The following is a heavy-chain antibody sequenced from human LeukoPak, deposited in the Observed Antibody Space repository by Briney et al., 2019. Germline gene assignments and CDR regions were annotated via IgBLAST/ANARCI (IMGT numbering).Heavy chain of an antibody. J-gene: IGHJ4*02. V-gene: IGHV3-23*01. Sequence: GGSLRLSCAASGFTFSSYAMSWVRQPPGKGLEWISAISGSATGTHYADSVKGRFTISRDNSKNNVYLQMNSLSAEDTAVYYCAKERAVTTRPYDYWGQGTLVTVSS. CDR1: GFTFSSYA. CDR2: ISGSATGT. D-gene: IGHD4-17*01. CDR3: AKERAVTTRPYDY.